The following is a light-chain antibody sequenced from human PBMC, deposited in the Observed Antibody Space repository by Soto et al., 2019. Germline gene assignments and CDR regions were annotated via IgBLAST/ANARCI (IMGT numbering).Light chain of an antibody. V-gene: IGKV3-15*01. CDR3: QQYINLWT. Sequence: EIVMTQSPATLSVSPGERVTLSCRASQSVSRNLAWYQQKPGQSPRLLIYGASTRATGIPDRFSGSGSGTDFTLTISSLQSEDFAVYYCQQYINLWTFGQGTKVDIK. J-gene: IGKJ1*01. CDR2: GAS. CDR1: QSVSRN.